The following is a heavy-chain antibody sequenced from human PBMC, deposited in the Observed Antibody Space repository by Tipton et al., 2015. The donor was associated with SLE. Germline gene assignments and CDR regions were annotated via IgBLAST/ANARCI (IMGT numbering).Heavy chain of an antibody. Sequence: LRLSCTVSGGSISSGSYYWSWIRQPAGKGLEWIGHIYTSGSTNYNPPLKSRVTITVDTPKNQFSLKLSSVTAADTAVYYCAREVVAGPFDYWGQGTLVTVSS. D-gene: IGHD6-19*01. CDR3: AREVVAGPFDY. V-gene: IGHV4-61*09. CDR2: IYTSGST. CDR1: GGSISSGSYY. J-gene: IGHJ4*02.